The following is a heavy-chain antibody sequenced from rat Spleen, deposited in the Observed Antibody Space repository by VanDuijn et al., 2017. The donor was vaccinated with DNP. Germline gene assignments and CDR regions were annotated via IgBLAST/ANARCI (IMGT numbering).Heavy chain of an antibody. CDR2: INYSGST. V-gene: IGHV3-1*01. J-gene: IGHJ1*01. Sequence: EVQLQESGPGLVKPSQSLSLTCSVTGFSITSNYWGWIRKLPGNKMEWIGYINYSGSTGYNPSLKSRISISRDTSKNQFFLQLNSVTTEDTATYSCARGNDGYYPDWYFDFWGPGTMVTVSS. CDR1: GFSITSNY. CDR3: ARGNDGYYPDWYFDF. D-gene: IGHD1-12*03.